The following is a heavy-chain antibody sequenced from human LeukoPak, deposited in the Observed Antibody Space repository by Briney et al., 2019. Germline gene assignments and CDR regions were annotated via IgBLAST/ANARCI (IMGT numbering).Heavy chain of an antibody. CDR1: GFTFTNYW. J-gene: IGHJ4*02. D-gene: IGHD2-15*01. V-gene: IGHV3-74*01. Sequence: GGSLRLSCVASGFTFTNYWMHWVRQVPGKGLGWVSRIDSDGTGTSYADSVKGRFTISRDNAKNTVHLQMNSLRAEDTAVYYCAREVVSTPSYFDSWGQGTLVTVSS. CDR3: AREVVSTPSYFDS. CDR2: IDSDGTGT.